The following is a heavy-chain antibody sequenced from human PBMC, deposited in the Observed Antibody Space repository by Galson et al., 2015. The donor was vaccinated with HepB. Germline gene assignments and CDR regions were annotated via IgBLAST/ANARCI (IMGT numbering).Heavy chain of an antibody. CDR2: ISGTGGST. V-gene: IGHV3-23*01. D-gene: IGHD2-15*01. Sequence: SLRLSCAASGFTFSSYAMSYAMSWVRQAPGKGLEWVSSISGTGGSTYNADSVKGRFTISRDNSKNTLYLQMNSLRVEDTAIYYCARDGSTFCSGGTCHSDYWGQGTLVTVSS. J-gene: IGHJ4*02. CDR1: GFTFSSYA. CDR3: ARDGSTFCSGGTCHSDY.